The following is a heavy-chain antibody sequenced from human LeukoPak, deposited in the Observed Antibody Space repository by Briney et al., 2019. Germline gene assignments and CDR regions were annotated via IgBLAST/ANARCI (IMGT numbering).Heavy chain of an antibody. J-gene: IGHJ3*01. V-gene: IGHV3-23*01. CDR1: GFTFSSYA. CDR3: AKAPNSGGNCYDASDV. Sequence: AGGSLRLSCAASGFTFSSYAMSWGRQAPGKGLEWVSAISGSGATTYYTDSAKGRFTISRDNSKITLYLQMDSLRAEDKAMYYCAKAPNSGGNCYDASDVWGQGTMVTVSS. D-gene: IGHD2-15*01. CDR2: ISGSGATT.